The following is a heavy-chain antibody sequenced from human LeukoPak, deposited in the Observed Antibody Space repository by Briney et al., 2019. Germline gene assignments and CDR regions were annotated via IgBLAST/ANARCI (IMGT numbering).Heavy chain of an antibody. Sequence: PGGSLRLSCGASGFTFSDYYMIWIRQAPGKGLEWVSYISSGSTVIYYADSVKGRFTVSRDNAENSLYLQMNSLRAEDTAVYYCARVPVQRPDYYYGMDVWGQGTTVTVSS. V-gene: IGHV3-11*04. CDR1: GFTFSDYY. CDR3: ARVPVQRPDYYYGMDV. J-gene: IGHJ6*02. D-gene: IGHD1-14*01. CDR2: ISSGSTVI.